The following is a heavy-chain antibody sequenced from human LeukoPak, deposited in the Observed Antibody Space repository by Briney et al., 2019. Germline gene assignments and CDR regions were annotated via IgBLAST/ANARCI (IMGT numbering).Heavy chain of an antibody. D-gene: IGHD3-3*01. Sequence: SETLSLTCTVSGGSISSGSYYWTWIRQPAGKGLEWIGRIYTSGSTNYNPSLKSRVTISVDRSKNQFSLKLSSVTAADTAVYYCARSGSDFWSGGGGYWGQGTLVTVSS. J-gene: IGHJ4*02. V-gene: IGHV4-61*02. CDR3: ARSGSDFWSGGGGY. CDR2: IYTSGST. CDR1: GGSISSGSYY.